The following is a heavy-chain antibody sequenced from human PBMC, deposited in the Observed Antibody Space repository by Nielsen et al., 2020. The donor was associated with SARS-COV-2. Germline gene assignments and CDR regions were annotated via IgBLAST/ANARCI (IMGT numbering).Heavy chain of an antibody. CDR2: ISYDGSNK. V-gene: IGHV3-30*18. Sequence: VRQAPGKGLEWVAVISYDGSNKYYADSVKGRFTISRDNSKNTLYLQMNSLRAEDTAVYYCAKSVAAHHSNYYYYYYGMDVWGQGTTVTVSS. J-gene: IGHJ6*02. D-gene: IGHD2-15*01. CDR3: AKSVAAHHSNYYYYYYGMDV.